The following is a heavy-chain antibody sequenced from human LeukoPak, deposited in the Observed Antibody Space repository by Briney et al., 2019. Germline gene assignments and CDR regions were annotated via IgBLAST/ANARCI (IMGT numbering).Heavy chain of an antibody. Sequence: GGSLRLSCAASGSTFSSYAMSWVRQAPGKGLEWVSAISGSGGSTYYADSVKGRFTIPRDNSKNTLYLQMNSLRAEDTAVYYCANYYYDSSGYYYVAHYYYYGMDVWGQGTTVTVSS. CDR2: ISGSGGST. CDR3: ANYYYDSSGYYYVAHYYYYGMDV. V-gene: IGHV3-23*01. CDR1: GSTFSSYA. J-gene: IGHJ6*02. D-gene: IGHD3-22*01.